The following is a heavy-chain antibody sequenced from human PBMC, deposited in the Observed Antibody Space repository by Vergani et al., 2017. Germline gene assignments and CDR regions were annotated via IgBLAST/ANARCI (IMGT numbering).Heavy chain of an antibody. CDR3: ARSVDTAMVPPL. Sequence: EVQLVESGGGLVKPGGSLRLSCAASGFTFSSYSMNWVRQAPGKGLEWVSSISSSSSYIYYADSVKCRFTISRDNAKNSLYLQMNSLRAEDTAVYYCARSVDTAMVPPLWGQGTLVTVSS. CDR2: ISSSSSYI. J-gene: IGHJ4*02. V-gene: IGHV3-21*01. CDR1: GFTFSSYS. D-gene: IGHD5-18*01.